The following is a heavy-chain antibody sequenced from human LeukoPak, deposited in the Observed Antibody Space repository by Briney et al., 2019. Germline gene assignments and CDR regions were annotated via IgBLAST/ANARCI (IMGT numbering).Heavy chain of an antibody. V-gene: IGHV6-1*01. J-gene: IGHJ5*02. CDR3: ARSTALVGDDWVDP. D-gene: IGHD2-21*01. Sequence: SQTLSLTCAISGDSVSSNSAAWNWIRQSPSRGLEWLGRTVYRSKWYYDYAVSVQSRITINADTSKNQFSLHLNSATPEDTAVYYCARSTALVGDDWVDPWGQGTLVTVSS. CDR2: TVYRSKWYY. CDR1: GDSVSSNSAA.